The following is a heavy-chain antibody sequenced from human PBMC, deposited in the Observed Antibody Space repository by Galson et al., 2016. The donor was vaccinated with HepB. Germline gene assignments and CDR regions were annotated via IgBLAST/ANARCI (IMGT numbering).Heavy chain of an antibody. CDR1: GYTFTSYY. CDR2: INHSGGST. J-gene: IGHJ6*02. Sequence: SVKVSCKASGYTFTSYYMHWVRQAPGQGLEWIGIINHSGGSTSYAQKFQGRVTITRDTSTNTVYMELSSLRYKDTAVYYCARGARAFIFGVVFAPMDVWGQGSTVTVSS. V-gene: IGHV1-46*01. D-gene: IGHD3-3*02. CDR3: ARGARAFIFGVVFAPMDV.